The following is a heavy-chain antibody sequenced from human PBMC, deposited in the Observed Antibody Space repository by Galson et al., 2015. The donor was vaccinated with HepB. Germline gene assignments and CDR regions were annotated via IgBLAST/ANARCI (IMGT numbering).Heavy chain of an antibody. CDR1: GFTFSSYA. J-gene: IGHJ4*02. CDR2: ISYDGSNK. CDR3: ASARSLGDYFDY. V-gene: IGHV3-30*04. Sequence: SLRLSCAASGFTFSSYAMHWVRQAPGKGLEWVAVISYDGSNKYYADSVKGRFTISRDNSKNTLYLQMNSLRAEDTAVYYCASARSLGDYFDYWGQGTLVTVSS.